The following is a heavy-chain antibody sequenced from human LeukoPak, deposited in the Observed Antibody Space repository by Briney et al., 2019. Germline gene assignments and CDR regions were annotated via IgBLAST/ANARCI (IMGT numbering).Heavy chain of an antibody. D-gene: IGHD2-2*01. CDR3: AKDIDIVVLPVGYFDY. CDR2: IRSKANSYAT. CDR1: GFTFSGSA. V-gene: IGHV3-73*01. Sequence: GGSLTLSCAASGFTFSGSAMHWVRQASGKGLEWVGRIRSKANSYATAYAASVKGRFTISRDDSKNTAYLQMNSLKTEDTAVYYCAKDIDIVVLPVGYFDYWGQGTLVTVSS. J-gene: IGHJ4*02.